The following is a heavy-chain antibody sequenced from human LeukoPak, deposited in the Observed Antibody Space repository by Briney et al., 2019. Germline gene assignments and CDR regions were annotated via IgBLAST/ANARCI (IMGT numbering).Heavy chain of an antibody. CDR2: IYYSGST. CDR1: GGSISSSSYY. Sequence: SETLPLTCTVSGGSISSSSYYWGWIRQPPGKELEWIGSIYYSGSTYYNPSLKSRVTISVDTSKNQFSLKLSSVTAADTAVYYCARRRTASDAFDIWGQGTMVTVSS. CDR3: ARRRTASDAFDI. V-gene: IGHV4-39*01. D-gene: IGHD6-25*01. J-gene: IGHJ3*02.